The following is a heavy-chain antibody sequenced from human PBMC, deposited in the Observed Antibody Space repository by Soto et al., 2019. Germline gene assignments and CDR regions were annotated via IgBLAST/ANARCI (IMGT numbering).Heavy chain of an antibody. CDR1: GYTFTSYG. D-gene: IGHD2-21*01. V-gene: IGHV1-18*01. Sequence: ASVKVSCKSSGYTFTSYGISWVRQAPGQGLEWMGWISAYNGNTNYAQKLQGRVTMTTDTSTSTAYMELRSLRSDDTAVYYCATLLCGGDCYSNHWGQGTLVTVSS. J-gene: IGHJ4*02. CDR3: ATLLCGGDCYSNH. CDR2: ISAYNGNT.